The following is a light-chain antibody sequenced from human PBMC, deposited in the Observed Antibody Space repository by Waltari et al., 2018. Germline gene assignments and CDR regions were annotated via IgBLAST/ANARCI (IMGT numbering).Light chain of an antibody. CDR3: QSYDSSSVV. Sequence: FMLTQPHSVSGSPGKTVTISCTRSSGTFAAAYVQWYQQRPGSSPIPVIYEDDKRTSGVPDRFSGSVDMSANSASLTISGLKPEDEADYFCQSYDSSSVVFGGGTKLTVL. J-gene: IGLJ2*01. CDR1: SGTFAAAY. V-gene: IGLV6-57*01. CDR2: EDD.